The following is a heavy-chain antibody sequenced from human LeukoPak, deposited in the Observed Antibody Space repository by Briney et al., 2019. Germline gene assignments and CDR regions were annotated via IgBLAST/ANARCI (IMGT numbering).Heavy chain of an antibody. V-gene: IGHV4-4*02. CDR3: ARDNYGSGSYYKC. CDR2: IYHSGST. J-gene: IGHJ4*02. D-gene: IGHD3-10*01. CDR1: GGSISSSNW. Sequence: SGTLSLTCAVSGGSISSSNWWRWVRQPPGKGLGGIGEIYHSGSTNYNASLKSRFTISVDNSKNQFSLKLSSVTAADTAVYYCARDNYGSGSYYKCWGQGTLVTVSS.